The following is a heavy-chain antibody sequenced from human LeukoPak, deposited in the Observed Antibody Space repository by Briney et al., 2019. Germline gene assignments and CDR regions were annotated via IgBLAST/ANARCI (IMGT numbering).Heavy chain of an antibody. J-gene: IGHJ6*03. Sequence: GGSLRLSCAASGFTFSIHTMNWVRQAPGKGLEWVSYITSSGNTIYYADSVKGRSTISRDNAKNSLHLQMNNLRAEDTAVYFCARDESWSNYYNFMDVWGKGTTVTVSS. V-gene: IGHV3-48*04. CDR1: GFTFSIHT. CDR3: ARDESWSNYYNFMDV. D-gene: IGHD6-13*01. CDR2: ITSSGNTI.